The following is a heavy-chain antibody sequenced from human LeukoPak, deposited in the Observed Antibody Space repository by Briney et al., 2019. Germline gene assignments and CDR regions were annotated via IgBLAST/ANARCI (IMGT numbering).Heavy chain of an antibody. CDR3: ARVRGEAPFDY. D-gene: IGHD3-10*01. V-gene: IGHV3-48*03. CDR2: ISNRDNTI. CDR1: GFSFSSYE. Sequence: GGSLRLSCAASGFSFSSYEMAWVRQAPGKGLEWLSFISNRDNTIYTADSVKGRFTISRDNAKNSLYLQMNSLRADDTAIYYCARVRGEAPFDYWGLGTLVTVSS. J-gene: IGHJ4*02.